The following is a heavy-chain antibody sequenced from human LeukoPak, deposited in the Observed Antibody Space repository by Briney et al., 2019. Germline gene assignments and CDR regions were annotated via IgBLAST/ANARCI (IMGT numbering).Heavy chain of an antibody. D-gene: IGHD4-17*01. Sequence: GGSLRLSCAASGFTFSSYSMNWVRQAPGKGLEWVSSISSSSTYIYYADSLKGRFTISRDNVKNSLYLQMSSLRVEDTAVYYCAKGNFGDYGADYWGQGTLVTVSS. CDR3: AKGNFGDYGADY. V-gene: IGHV3-21*01. CDR1: GFTFSSYS. CDR2: ISSSSTYI. J-gene: IGHJ4*02.